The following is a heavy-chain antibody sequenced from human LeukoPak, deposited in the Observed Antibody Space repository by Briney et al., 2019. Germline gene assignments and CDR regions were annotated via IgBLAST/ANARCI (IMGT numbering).Heavy chain of an antibody. Sequence: GGSLRLSCAASGFTFSSYSMNWVRQAPGKGLEWVSSISSSSSYIYYADSVKGRFTISRDNAKNSLYLQMNSLRAEDTAVYYCARAQAHGDYYYYMDVWGKGTTVTISS. V-gene: IGHV3-21*01. D-gene: IGHD3-16*01. CDR1: GFTFSSYS. J-gene: IGHJ6*03. CDR3: ARAQAHGDYYYYMDV. CDR2: ISSSSSYI.